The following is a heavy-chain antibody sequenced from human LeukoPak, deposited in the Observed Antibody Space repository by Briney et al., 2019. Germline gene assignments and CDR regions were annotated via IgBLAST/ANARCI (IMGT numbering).Heavy chain of an antibody. J-gene: IGHJ4*02. CDR2: IYYSGST. CDR3: AREVYGYSYGYGVDY. CDR1: GGSISSYY. V-gene: IGHV4-59*12. D-gene: IGHD5-18*01. Sequence: SETLSLTCTVSGGSISSYYWSWIRQPPGKGLEWIGYIYYSGSTYYNPSLKSRVTISVDTSKNQFSLKLSSVTAADTAVYYCAREVYGYSYGYGVDYWGQGTLVTVSS.